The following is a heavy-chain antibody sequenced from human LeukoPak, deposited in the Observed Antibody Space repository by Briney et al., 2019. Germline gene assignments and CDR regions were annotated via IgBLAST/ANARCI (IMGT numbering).Heavy chain of an antibody. V-gene: IGHV3-30*13. Sequence: PGRSLRLSCAASGFIFSSYGMHWVRQAPGKGLEWVAVISYEGSKKEYADSVKGRFTVSRDSSKKMVYLDMNSLRPEDTAVYYCARALEGAGQKTFDYGGQGTLATVSS. D-gene: IGHD6-13*01. CDR2: ISYEGSKK. J-gene: IGHJ4*02. CDR1: GFIFSSYG. CDR3: ARALEGAGQKTFDY.